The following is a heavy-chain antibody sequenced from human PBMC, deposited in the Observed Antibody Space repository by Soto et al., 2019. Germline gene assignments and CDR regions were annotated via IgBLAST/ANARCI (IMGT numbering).Heavy chain of an antibody. V-gene: IGHV3-74*01. J-gene: IGHJ4*02. CDR3: ARGPMGLRFAFDY. Sequence: GGSLRLSCSASGFTFNNYWMHWVREVPGKGLVWVSRIYSDGSGTAYADSVKGRFIISRDNAKNTLSLQMNSLRVEDTAVYYCARGPMGLRFAFDYWGQGTLVTVSS. CDR1: GFTFNNYW. D-gene: IGHD5-12*01. CDR2: IYSDGSGT.